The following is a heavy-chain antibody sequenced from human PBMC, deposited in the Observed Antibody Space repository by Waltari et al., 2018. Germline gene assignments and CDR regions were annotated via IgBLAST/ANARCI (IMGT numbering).Heavy chain of an antibody. CDR3: AGLPYGSSGWRDY. J-gene: IGHJ4*02. V-gene: IGHV5-51*01. CDR1: GYSFTSYW. D-gene: IGHD6-19*01. CDR2: IYPGDADT. Sequence: VQLVQSGAEVKKPGESLKISCKGSGYSFTSYWIGWVRQMPGKGLEWMGVIYPGDADTRYSPSFQGQGTITADKSISTAYLQWSSLKAADTAMDYCAGLPYGSSGWRDYWGQGTLVTVSS.